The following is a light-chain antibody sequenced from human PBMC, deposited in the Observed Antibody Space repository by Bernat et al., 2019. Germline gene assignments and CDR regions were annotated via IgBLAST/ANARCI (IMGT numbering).Light chain of an antibody. CDR1: SSNIGSNY. CDR2: SNS. V-gene: IGLV1-47*02. J-gene: IGLJ3*02. Sequence: QSVVTQPPSASGTPGQRVTISCSGSSSNIGSNYVYWYQQFPGTAPKLLIYSNSQRPSGVPDRFSGSKSGTSASLAMSGLRSEDEADYYCATCDDSLSGRVFGGGTKLTVL. CDR3: ATCDDSLSGRV.